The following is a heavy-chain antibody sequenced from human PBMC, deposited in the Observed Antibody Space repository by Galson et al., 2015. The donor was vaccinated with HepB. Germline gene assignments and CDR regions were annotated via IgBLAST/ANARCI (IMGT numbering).Heavy chain of an antibody. J-gene: IGHJ4*02. CDR2: INAANGNT. Sequence: SVKVSCKASGYTFPLYAMHWVRQAPGQRLEWMGWINAANGNTNYSRKFQDRVTISRDTSASTVYMELSSLRSEDTAVYYCARDRGLRFSTYHFDYWGQGSLVTVSS. V-gene: IGHV1-3*01. D-gene: IGHD3-3*01. CDR1: GYTFPLYA. CDR3: ARDRGLRFSTYHFDY.